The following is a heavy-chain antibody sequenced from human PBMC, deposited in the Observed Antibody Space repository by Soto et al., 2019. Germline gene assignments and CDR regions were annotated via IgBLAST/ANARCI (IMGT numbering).Heavy chain of an antibody. CDR2: ISYDGSNK. Sequence: QVQLVESGGGVVRPGRSLRLSCAASGFPFSTYAMHWVRQAPGKGLEWVAVISYDGSNKYYADSVKGRFTTSRDNSKNKLYRQMNSLRAEDTAVYYWARGSSSSWNYFDFWGQGTLVTVSS. D-gene: IGHD6-13*01. CDR1: GFPFSTYA. V-gene: IGHV3-30-3*01. J-gene: IGHJ4*02. CDR3: ARGSSSSWNYFDF.